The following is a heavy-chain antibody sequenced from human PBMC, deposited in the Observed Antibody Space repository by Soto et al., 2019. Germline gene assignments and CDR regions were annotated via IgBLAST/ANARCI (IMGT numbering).Heavy chain of an antibody. J-gene: IGHJ6*02. D-gene: IGHD3-22*01. CDR3: ARASYYYDSSGYPGDPYYYGMDV. Sequence: PSETLSLTCTVSGGSISSGDYYWSWIRQPPGKGLEWIGYIYYSGSTYYNPSLKSRLTISVDTSKNQFSLKLSSVTAADTAVYYCARASYYYDSSGYPGDPYYYGMDVWGQGTTVTVSS. CDR1: GGSISSGDYY. V-gene: IGHV4-30-4*01. CDR2: IYYSGST.